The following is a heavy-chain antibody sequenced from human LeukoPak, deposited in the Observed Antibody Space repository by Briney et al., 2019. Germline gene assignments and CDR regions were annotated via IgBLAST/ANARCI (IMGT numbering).Heavy chain of an antibody. CDR2: IYSGGNT. CDR1: GFTVSSNF. J-gene: IGHJ3*02. Sequence: PGGALRLSCAASGFTVSSNFMSWVRRAPGKGRGWVSVIYSGGNTYYADYVKGRFTISRDNSKNTLYLQMNSLRAEDTAVYHCARDRLPPLGAFDIWGQGTMVTVSS. CDR3: ARDRLPPLGAFDI. D-gene: IGHD3-16*01. V-gene: IGHV3-66*01.